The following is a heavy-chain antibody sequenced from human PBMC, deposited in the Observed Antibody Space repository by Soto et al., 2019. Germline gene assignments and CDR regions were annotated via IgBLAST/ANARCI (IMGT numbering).Heavy chain of an antibody. CDR1: GFTFSSYP. V-gene: IGHV3-48*02. Sequence: EVQLVESGGGLVQPGGSLRISCAASGFTFSSYPMHWVRQAPGRGLEWVSYISTSSTTIYYADSVKGRFTISRDNVKNSLYLQMNSLRDDDTAVYYCARLGLERPLDYWGQGTLVTVSS. J-gene: IGHJ4*02. CDR3: ARLGLERPLDY. CDR2: ISTSSTTI. D-gene: IGHD1-1*01.